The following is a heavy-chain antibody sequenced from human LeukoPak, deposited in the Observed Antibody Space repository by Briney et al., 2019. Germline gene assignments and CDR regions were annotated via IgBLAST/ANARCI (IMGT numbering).Heavy chain of an antibody. Sequence: GGSLRLSCAASGFTFSDYYMSWIRQAPGEGLEWVLYIGGSSGYTDYAGSVKGRFTISRDNAKNSLYLEMTSLRPEDTAVYYSARSRGATHWGQGTLVTVSS. D-gene: IGHD3-16*01. CDR1: GFTFSDYY. CDR3: ARSRGATH. V-gene: IGHV3-11*03. CDR2: IGGSSGYT. J-gene: IGHJ4*02.